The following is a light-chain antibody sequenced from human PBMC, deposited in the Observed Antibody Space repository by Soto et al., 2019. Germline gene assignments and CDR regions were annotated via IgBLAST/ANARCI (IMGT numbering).Light chain of an antibody. CDR3: CSYAGSSNV. V-gene: IGLV2-23*03. Sequence: QSALTQPASVSGSPGQSITISCTGTSSTVGGFNVVSWYQQHPGKAPKVIIYEGIKRPSGVSNRFSGSNSGSTASLTISGLQAEDEADYYCCSYAGSSNVFGTGTKLTVL. CDR1: SSTVGGFNV. J-gene: IGLJ1*01. CDR2: EGI.